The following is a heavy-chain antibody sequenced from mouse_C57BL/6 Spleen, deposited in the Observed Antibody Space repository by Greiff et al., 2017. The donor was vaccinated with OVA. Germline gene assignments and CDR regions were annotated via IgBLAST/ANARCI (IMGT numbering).Heavy chain of an antibody. CDR1: GYAFSSYW. CDR3: ARSNHYYGSSSFAY. V-gene: IGHV1-80*01. Sequence: QVQLKESGAELVKPGASVKISCKASGYAFSSYWMNWVKQRPGKGLEWIGQIYPGDGDTNYNGKFKGKATLTADKSSSTAYMQLSSLTSEDSAVYFCARSNHYYGSSSFAYWGQGTLVTVSA. J-gene: IGHJ3*01. D-gene: IGHD1-1*01. CDR2: IYPGDGDT.